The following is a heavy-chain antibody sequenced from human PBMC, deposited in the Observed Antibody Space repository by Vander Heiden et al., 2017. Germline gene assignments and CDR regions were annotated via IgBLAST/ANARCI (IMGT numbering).Heavy chain of an antibody. CDR1: GCTFSRHD. Sequence: EVELLESGGGLVQPGGSLRLSCAASGCTFSRHDMSWVRPAPVKGLEWFSAIIGSCGSPYYADSVKGRFTISRDNSKNTLYLQMNSLRAEDTAVYYCAKSPYYGDYISYYYYYGMDVWGQGTTVTVSS. D-gene: IGHD4-17*01. V-gene: IGHV3-23*01. CDR3: AKSPYYGDYISYYYYYGMDV. J-gene: IGHJ6*02. CDR2: IIGSCGSP.